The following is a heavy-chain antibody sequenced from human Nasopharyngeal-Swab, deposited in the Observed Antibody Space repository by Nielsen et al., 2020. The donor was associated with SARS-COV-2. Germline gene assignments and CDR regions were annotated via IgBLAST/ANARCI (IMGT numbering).Heavy chain of an antibody. J-gene: IGHJ4*02. Sequence: SQTLSLTCVISGDSVSSNRAAWHWIRQSPSRGLERLGRAYYRSTWYHDYAVSVQGRVTINPDTSKNLFSLQLNSVTPDDTAVYYCARGSHNSGWFWGRGTLVTVSS. CDR3: ARGSHNSGWF. V-gene: IGHV6-1*01. D-gene: IGHD6-19*01. CDR1: GDSVSSNRAA. CDR2: AYYRSTWYH.